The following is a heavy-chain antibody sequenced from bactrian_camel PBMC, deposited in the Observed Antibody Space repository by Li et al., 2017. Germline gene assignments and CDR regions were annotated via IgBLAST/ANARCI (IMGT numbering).Heavy chain of an antibody. Sequence: HVQLVESGGGLVQPGESLRLSCTASGFTFAERQMCWYRQAPGSECELVSSIKDDGTTYYADSVKGRFTISRDNAKNLLYLQLHSLKTEDTAMYYCAKFGGPLDSCSGSWCYSAERSFGYWGQGTQVTVS. CDR1: GFTFAERQ. J-gene: IGHJ6*01. CDR2: IKDDGTT. V-gene: IGHV3S63*01. CDR3: AKFGGPLDSCSGSWCYSAERSFGY. D-gene: IGHD3*01.